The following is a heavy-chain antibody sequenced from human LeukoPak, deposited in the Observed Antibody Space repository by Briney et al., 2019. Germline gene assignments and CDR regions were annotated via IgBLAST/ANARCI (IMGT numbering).Heavy chain of an antibody. Sequence: SETLSLTCTVSGDSISSGDYYWSWIRQPAGKGLEWIGSIYYSGSTYYNPSLKSRVTISVDTSKNQFSLKLSSVTAADTAVYYCARDRVYGSGSYYNVGGGGPLGKIDYWGQGTLVTVSS. J-gene: IGHJ4*02. CDR3: ARDRVYGSGSYYNVGGGGPLGKIDY. V-gene: IGHV4-39*07. CDR1: GDSISSGDYY. CDR2: IYYSGST. D-gene: IGHD3-10*01.